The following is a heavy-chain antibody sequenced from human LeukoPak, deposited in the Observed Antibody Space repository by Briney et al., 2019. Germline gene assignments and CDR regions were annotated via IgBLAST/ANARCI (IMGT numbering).Heavy chain of an antibody. V-gene: IGHV3-48*01. CDR1: GFTLTTYS. J-gene: IGHJ4*02. D-gene: IGHD3-10*01. CDR3: ARGYYYGSGSSYYFDY. Sequence: GGSLRLSCAASGFTLTTYSMNWVRQAPGKGLEWVSYISSSSSTIYYADSVKGRFTISRDNAKNSLYLQMNSLRAEDTAVYYCARGYYYGSGSSYYFDYWGQGTLVTVSS. CDR2: ISSSSSTI.